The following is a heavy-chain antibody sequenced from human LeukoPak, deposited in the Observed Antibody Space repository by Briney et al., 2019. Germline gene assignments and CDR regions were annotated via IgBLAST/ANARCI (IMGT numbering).Heavy chain of an antibody. CDR3: ARGISSSWPDGPNNWFDP. Sequence: ASVKVSCKASGYTFTSYAMHWVRQAPGQRLEWMGWINAGNGNTKYSQKFQGRVTITRDTSASTAYMELSSLRSEDTAVYYCARGISSSWPDGPNNWFDPWGQGTLVTVSS. J-gene: IGHJ5*02. V-gene: IGHV1-3*01. D-gene: IGHD6-13*01. CDR1: GYTFTSYA. CDR2: INAGNGNT.